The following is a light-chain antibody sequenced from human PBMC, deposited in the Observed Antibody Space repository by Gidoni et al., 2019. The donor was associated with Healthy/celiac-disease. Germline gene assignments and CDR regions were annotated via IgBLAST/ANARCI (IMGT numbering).Light chain of an antibody. Sequence: RVTITCRASQSISSYLNWYQQKPGKAPKLLIYAASSLQSGVPSRFSGSGSGTDFTLTISSLQPEDFATYYCQQSYSTPRTFGQGTKVEIE. CDR2: AAS. CDR3: QQSYSTPRT. J-gene: IGKJ1*01. V-gene: IGKV1-39*01. CDR1: QSISSY.